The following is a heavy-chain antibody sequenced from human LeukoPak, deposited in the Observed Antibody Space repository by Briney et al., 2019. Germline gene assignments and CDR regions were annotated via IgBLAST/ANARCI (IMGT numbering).Heavy chain of an antibody. CDR3: ARVYYSNSYDYWYFDL. Sequence: SETLSLTCTVSGGSIRSYYWSWIRQPPGKGLEWIAYIYYSGSTNYNPSLKSRVTISVDTSKNQFSLKLSSVTAADTAVYYCARVYYSNSYDYWYFDLWGRGTLVTVS. J-gene: IGHJ2*01. V-gene: IGHV4-59*01. CDR2: IYYSGST. CDR1: GGSIRSYY. D-gene: IGHD6-13*01.